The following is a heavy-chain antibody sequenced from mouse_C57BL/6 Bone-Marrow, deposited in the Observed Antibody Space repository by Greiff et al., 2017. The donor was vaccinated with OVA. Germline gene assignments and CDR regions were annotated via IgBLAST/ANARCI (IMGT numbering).Heavy chain of an antibody. Sequence: EVQLVESGGGLVQPGGSLSLSCAASGFTFTDYYMSWVRQPPGKALEWLGFIRNKANGYTTEYSASVKGRFTISRDNSQSILYLQMNALRAEDSATYYCARYLWYYYAMDYWGQGTSVTVSS. J-gene: IGHJ4*01. CDR1: GFTFTDYY. CDR3: ARYLWYYYAMDY. CDR2: IRNKANGYTT. D-gene: IGHD6-1*01. V-gene: IGHV7-3*01.